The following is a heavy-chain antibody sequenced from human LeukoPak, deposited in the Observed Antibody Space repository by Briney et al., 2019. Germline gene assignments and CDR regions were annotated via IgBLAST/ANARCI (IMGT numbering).Heavy chain of an antibody. CDR3: ARDDGWLHTGGPFFDY. Sequence: GGSLRLSCAASGFTFSSYAMHWVRQAPGKGLEWVAVISYDGSNKYYADSMKGRFTISRDNSKNTLYLQMNSLRAEDTAVYYCARDDGWLHTGGPFFDYWGQGTLVTVSS. J-gene: IGHJ4*02. D-gene: IGHD5-24*01. CDR1: GFTFSSYA. CDR2: ISYDGSNK. V-gene: IGHV3-30-3*01.